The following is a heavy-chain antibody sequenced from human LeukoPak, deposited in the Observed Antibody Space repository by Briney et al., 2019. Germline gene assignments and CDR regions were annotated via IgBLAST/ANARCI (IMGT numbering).Heavy chain of an antibody. D-gene: IGHD3-10*01. J-gene: IGHJ6*03. V-gene: IGHV3-53*01. Sequence: PGGSLRLSCAASGFTVSSNYMSWVRPAPGKGLGWGSVIYSGGSTYYADSVKGRFTISRDNSKNTLYLQMNSLRAEDTAVYYCARGRFGDFYMDVWGKGTTVTISS. CDR2: IYSGGST. CDR3: ARGRFGDFYMDV. CDR1: GFTVSSNY.